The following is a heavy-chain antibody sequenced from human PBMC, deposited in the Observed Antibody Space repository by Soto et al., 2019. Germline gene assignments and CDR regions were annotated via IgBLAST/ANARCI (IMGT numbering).Heavy chain of an antibody. CDR3: TSVFYN. Sequence: EVQLVESGGGLVQPGGSLRLSCAASGLTLSNQWMHWVRQAPGKGLVWVSRIDDVSCTSYADSVKGRFTVSRDNAKNTLYLQMNSLRAEDTAVYYCTSVFYNWGQGTLVTVSS. CDR2: IDDVSCT. CDR1: GLTLSNQW. J-gene: IGHJ4*02. V-gene: IGHV3-74*01.